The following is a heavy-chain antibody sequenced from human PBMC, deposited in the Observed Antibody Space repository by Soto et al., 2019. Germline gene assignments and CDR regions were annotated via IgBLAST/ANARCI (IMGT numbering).Heavy chain of an antibody. CDR3: ARKDKSGYFNWFDP. D-gene: IGHD3-22*01. CDR2: IFPSDSDT. V-gene: IGHV5-51*01. J-gene: IGHJ5*02. Sequence: GESLKISCRTSGHRFTSYWIAWVRQMPGKGLEWMGIIFPSDSDTRYSPSFQGQVTISADRSTSTVFLQWASLKASDTAVYFCARKDKSGYFNWFDPWGQGTLVTVSS. CDR1: GHRFTSYW.